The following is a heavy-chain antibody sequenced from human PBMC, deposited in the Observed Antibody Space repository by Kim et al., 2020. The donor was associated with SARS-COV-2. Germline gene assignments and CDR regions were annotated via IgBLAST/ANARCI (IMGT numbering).Heavy chain of an antibody. Sequence: YYAEPGRGRFTISRENAKNSLYLQMNSLRAEDTAVYYCARDLFVVGGPDIWGQGTMVTVSS. CDR3: ARDLFVVGGPDI. J-gene: IGHJ3*02. D-gene: IGHD2-21*01. V-gene: IGHV3-11*01.